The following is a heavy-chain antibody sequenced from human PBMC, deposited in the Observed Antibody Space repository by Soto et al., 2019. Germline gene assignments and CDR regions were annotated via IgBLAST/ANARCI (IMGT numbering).Heavy chain of an antibody. V-gene: IGHV3-23*01. Sequence: GGSLRLSCAASGFTFSSYAMSWVRQAPGKGLEWVSAISGSGGSTYYADSVKGRFTISRDNSKNTLYLQMNSLRAEDTAVYYCAKTIRYFDWPESGFDYWGQGTLVTVSS. J-gene: IGHJ4*02. D-gene: IGHD3-9*01. CDR2: ISGSGGST. CDR1: GFTFSSYA. CDR3: AKTIRYFDWPESGFDY.